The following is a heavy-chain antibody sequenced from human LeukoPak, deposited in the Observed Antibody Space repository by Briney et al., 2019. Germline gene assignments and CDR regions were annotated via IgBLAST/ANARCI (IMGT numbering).Heavy chain of an antibody. CDR2: IRSKANSYAT. J-gene: IGHJ6*03. CDR3: TRHISKGGAAGYPHYYYYYMDV. Sequence: GGSLRLSCAASGFTFSGSAMHWIRQASGKGLEWVGRIRSKANSYATAYAASVKGRFTISRDDSKNTAYLQMNSLKTEDTAVYYCTRHISKGGAAGYPHYYYYYMDVWGKGTTVTISS. CDR1: GFTFSGSA. V-gene: IGHV3-73*01. D-gene: IGHD1-1*01.